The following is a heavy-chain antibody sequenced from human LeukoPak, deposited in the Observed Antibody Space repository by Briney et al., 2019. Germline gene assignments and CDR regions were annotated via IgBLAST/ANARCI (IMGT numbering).Heavy chain of an antibody. Sequence: GGSLRLSCAASGFTFSSYAMSWVRQAPGKGLEWVSAIRGSDGSTYYADSVKGRFTISRDNSKNTLYLQMNSLSAEDTAVYYCEKDLGGSGDYRPYWGQGSVVTVSS. CDR3: EKDLGGSGDYRPY. D-gene: IGHD2-21*02. CDR1: GFTFSSYA. J-gene: IGHJ4*02. V-gene: IGHV3-23*01. CDR2: IRGSDGST.